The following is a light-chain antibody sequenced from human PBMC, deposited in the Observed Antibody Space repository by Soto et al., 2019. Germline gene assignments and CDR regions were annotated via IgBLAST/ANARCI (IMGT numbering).Light chain of an antibody. CDR3: QPRSDAIT. Sequence: EIVLTQSPATLSLSPGERATLSCRASQSIRTFLAWYQQKPGQAPRLLVYDASNRATDIPARFSGSGSGTDFTLTISSLEPEDFAVYYCQPRSDAITFGQGTRLEIK. CDR1: QSIRTF. CDR2: DAS. V-gene: IGKV3-11*01. J-gene: IGKJ5*01.